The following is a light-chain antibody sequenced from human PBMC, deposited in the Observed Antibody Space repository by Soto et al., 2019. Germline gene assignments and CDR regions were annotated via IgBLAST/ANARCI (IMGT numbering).Light chain of an antibody. CDR1: QGISNY. J-gene: IGKJ3*01. CDR3: QKYTSAPPIFT. Sequence: DIPMTQSPSSLSASVGDRVTITCRASQGISNYLAWYQQKPGKVPKLLIYAASTLQSGVPSRFSGSGSGTDFTLTISSLQPEDVATYYCQKYTSAPPIFTFGPGTKVDIK. V-gene: IGKV1-27*01. CDR2: AAS.